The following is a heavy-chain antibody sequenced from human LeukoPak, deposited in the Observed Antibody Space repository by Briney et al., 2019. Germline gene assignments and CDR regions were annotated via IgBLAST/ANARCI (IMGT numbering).Heavy chain of an antibody. CDR1: GFTFSNYW. CDR3: ARVSDWNFNY. J-gene: IGHJ4*02. CDR2: INSDGRST. V-gene: IGHV3-74*01. Sequence: GESLKISCAVSGFTFSNYWMHWVRQAPGKGLVWVARINSDGRSTNYGDSVKGRFTISRDNAKNTLYLQMNSLRAEDTAVYYCARVSDWNFNYWGQGTLVTVSS. D-gene: IGHD3/OR15-3a*01.